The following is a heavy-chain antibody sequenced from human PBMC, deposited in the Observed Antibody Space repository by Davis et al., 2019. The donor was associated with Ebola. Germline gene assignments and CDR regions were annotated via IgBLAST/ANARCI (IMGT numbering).Heavy chain of an antibody. CDR1: GGSISSSSYY. CDR3: ARGSVRGNYNWFDP. V-gene: IGHV4-39*01. CDR2: IYYSGST. Sequence: SETLSLTCTVSGGSISSSSYYWGWIRQPPGKGLEWIGSIYYSGSTYYNPSLKSRVTISVDTSKNQFSLKLSSVTAADTAVYYCARGSVRGNYNWFDPWGQGTLVTVSS. D-gene: IGHD4-23*01. J-gene: IGHJ5*02.